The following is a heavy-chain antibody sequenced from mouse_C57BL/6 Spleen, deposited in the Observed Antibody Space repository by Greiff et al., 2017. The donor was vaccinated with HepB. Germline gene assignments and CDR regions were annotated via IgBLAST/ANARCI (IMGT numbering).Heavy chain of an antibody. V-gene: IGHV5-4*03. J-gene: IGHJ4*01. D-gene: IGHD2-4*01. Sequence: EVMLVESGGGLVKPGGSLKLSCAASGFTFSSYAMSWVRQTPEKRLEWVATISDGGSYTYYPDNVKGRFTISRDNAKNNLYLQMSHLKSEDTAMYYCARAGITAAMDYWGQRTSVTVSS. CDR1: GFTFSSYA. CDR3: ARAGITAAMDY. CDR2: ISDGGSYT.